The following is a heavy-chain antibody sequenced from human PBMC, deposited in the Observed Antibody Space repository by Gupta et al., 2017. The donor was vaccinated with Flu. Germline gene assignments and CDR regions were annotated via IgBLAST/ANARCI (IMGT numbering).Heavy chain of an antibody. CDR2: IYYSRST. J-gene: IGHJ4*02. CDR1: GASITGYY. Sequence: QVQLQESGPGLVKPSETLSLTCTVSGASITGYYWSWIRQPPGKGLEWIGYIYYSRSTNYNPPLKSRVTISVDTSKNQFSLELTSVTASDTAVYYCARQVGDYYDSSGYIDDWGQGTLVTVSS. V-gene: IGHV4-59*08. D-gene: IGHD3-22*01. CDR3: ARQVGDYYDSSGYIDD.